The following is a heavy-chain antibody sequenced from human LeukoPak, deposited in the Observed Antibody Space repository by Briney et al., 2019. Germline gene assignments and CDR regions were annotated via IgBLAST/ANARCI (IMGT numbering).Heavy chain of an antibody. D-gene: IGHD5-24*01. Sequence: EPGGSLRLSCAASGFTFSAYSMNWVRQAPGKGLEWVSSTSTSSSYIYYADSVKGRFTVSRDNAKNSLFLQMNSLRAEDTALYYCARDREMGTIRNGFDVWGQGTIVSVSS. CDR2: TSTSSSYI. V-gene: IGHV3-21*01. J-gene: IGHJ3*01. CDR3: ARDREMGTIRNGFDV. CDR1: GFTFSAYS.